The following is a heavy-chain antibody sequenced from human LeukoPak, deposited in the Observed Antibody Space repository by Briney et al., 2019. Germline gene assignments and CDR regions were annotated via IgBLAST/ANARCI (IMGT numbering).Heavy chain of an antibody. D-gene: IGHD3-10*02. V-gene: IGHV3-74*01. Sequence: GGSLRLSCAASGFTFSTYWMHWIRQVPGRGLEWVSRKGDEMTTNYADSVEGRFTISRDNAKNTVYLEINSLRAEDTAVYYCARGGLFAYYFDYWGQGTLVTVSS. CDR2: KGDEMTT. J-gene: IGHJ4*02. CDR1: GFTFSTYW. CDR3: ARGGLFAYYFDY.